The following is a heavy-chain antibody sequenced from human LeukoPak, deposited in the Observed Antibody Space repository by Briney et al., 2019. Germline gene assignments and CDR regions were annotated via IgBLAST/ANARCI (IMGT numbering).Heavy chain of an antibody. CDR2: INTDGSST. Sequence: PGRSLRLSCAASGFAFNNYAMYWVRQAPGKGLVWVSRINTDGSSTSYADSVRGRFTISRDNTKNTLYLQMHSLRAEDTAVYYCARDFPNSGSYLGWGQGTLVTVSS. CDR1: GFAFNNYA. J-gene: IGHJ4*02. CDR3: ARDFPNSGSYLG. D-gene: IGHD1-26*01. V-gene: IGHV3-74*01.